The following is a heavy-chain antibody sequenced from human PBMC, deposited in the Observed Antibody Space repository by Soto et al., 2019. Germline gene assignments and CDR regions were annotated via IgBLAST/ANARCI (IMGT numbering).Heavy chain of an antibody. CDR2: ISGYNANT. J-gene: IGHJ6*02. CDR3: ARVALDGSGSYYGMYV. D-gene: IGHD3-10*01. V-gene: IGHV1-18*04. CDR1: GYSFSIYG. Sequence: ASVKVSCKASGYSFSIYGIIWVRQAPGQGLEWMGWISGYNANTHYAHKVQGRVTMTTDTSTSTAYMQLRSLRSDDTAVYYCARVALDGSGSYYGMYVWGQGTTVTVCS.